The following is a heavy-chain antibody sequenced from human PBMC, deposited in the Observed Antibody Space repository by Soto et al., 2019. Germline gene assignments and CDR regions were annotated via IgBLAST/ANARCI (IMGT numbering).Heavy chain of an antibody. V-gene: IGHV3-23*01. CDR3: AKENKQRGGLFDY. CDR2: ISGSGSKT. CDR1: GFSFSRHA. D-gene: IGHD3-10*01. Sequence: GGSLRLSCAASGFSFSRHAMSWVRQAPGKGLEWVSAISGSGSKTYYADSVKGRFTISRDNSKNTLYLQMNSLRADDTAVYYCAKENKQRGGLFDYWGQGTLVTVSS. J-gene: IGHJ4*02.